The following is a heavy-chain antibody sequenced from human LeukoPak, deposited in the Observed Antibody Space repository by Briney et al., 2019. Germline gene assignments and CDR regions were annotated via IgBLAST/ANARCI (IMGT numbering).Heavy chain of an antibody. CDR1: GYTFTSYD. D-gene: IGHD5-18*01. CDR2: MNPNSGNT. CDR3: ARGTGEGYTYGRYYFDY. Sequence: ASVKVSCKASGYTFTSYDINWVRQATGQGLEWMGWMNPNSGNTGYAQKFQGRVTITRNTSISTAYVELSRLRSDDTAVYYCARGTGEGYTYGRYYFDYWGQGTLVTVSS. V-gene: IGHV1-8*03. J-gene: IGHJ4*02.